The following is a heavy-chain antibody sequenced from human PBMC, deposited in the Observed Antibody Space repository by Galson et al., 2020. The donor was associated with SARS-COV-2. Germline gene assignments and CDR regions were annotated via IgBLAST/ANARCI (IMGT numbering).Heavy chain of an antibody. CDR3: EKIPAPTHYFDS. CDR1: GYTLSELS. D-gene: IGHD2-21*01. CDR2: FDPEDGET. Sequence: ASVKVSCKVSGYTLSELSMHWVRQAPGKGLEWMGGFDPEDGETVYPQKFQGRVTITADKSTRTVYMELSSLRSEDTAMYYCEKIPAPTHYFDSWGQGTLVTVSS. J-gene: IGHJ4*02. V-gene: IGHV1-24*01.